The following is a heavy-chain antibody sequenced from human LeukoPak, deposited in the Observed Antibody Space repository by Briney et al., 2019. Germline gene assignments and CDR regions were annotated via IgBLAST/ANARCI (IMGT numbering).Heavy chain of an antibody. Sequence: GGSLRLSCEASGFIFSNYAMSWLRQAPGKGLEWVSTIHDRNYYADSVKGRFTISRDNSRSTLYLQMDSLRAEDTAVYYCARDGSYSSSDHYFDYWGQGTLVSVSS. CDR2: IHDRN. V-gene: IGHV3-23*01. D-gene: IGHD6-6*01. CDR3: ARDGSYSSSDHYFDY. J-gene: IGHJ4*02. CDR1: GFIFSNYA.